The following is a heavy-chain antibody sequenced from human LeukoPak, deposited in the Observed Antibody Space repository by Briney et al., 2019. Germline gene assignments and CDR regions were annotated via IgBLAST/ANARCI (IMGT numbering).Heavy chain of an antibody. CDR2: MSGSGNT. V-gene: IGHV3-23*01. CDR3: AKSFEEQWLVQYYFDY. Sequence: PGGSLRLSCAASGFSFSSYAMSWVRQAPGKGLEWVSAMSGSGNTYYADSVKGRFTISRDNSKNTLYLQMNSLRAEDTAVYYCAKSFEEQWLVQYYFDYWGQGTLVTVSS. CDR1: GFSFSSYA. J-gene: IGHJ4*02. D-gene: IGHD6-19*01.